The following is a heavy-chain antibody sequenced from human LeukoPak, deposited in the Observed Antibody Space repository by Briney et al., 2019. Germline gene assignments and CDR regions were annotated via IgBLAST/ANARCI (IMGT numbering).Heavy chain of an antibody. D-gene: IGHD6-13*01. CDR1: GGSISSGSYY. Sequence: SQTLSLTCTVSGGSISSGSYYWSWIRQPAGKGLEWIGRIYTSGSTNYNPSLKSRVTISVDTSKNQFSLKLSSVTAADTAVYYCAREDIAAAGMGFDYWGQGTLVTVSS. V-gene: IGHV4-61*02. CDR2: IYTSGST. CDR3: AREDIAAAGMGFDY. J-gene: IGHJ4*02.